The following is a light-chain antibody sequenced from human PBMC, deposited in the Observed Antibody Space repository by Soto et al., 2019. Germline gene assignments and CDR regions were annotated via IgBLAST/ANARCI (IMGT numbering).Light chain of an antibody. CDR1: MSVSSY. CDR2: DAS. J-gene: IGKJ1*01. Sequence: AFAQSRATLSLSPGERATLSFRASMSVSSYFAWYQQKLDQAPQLLIYDASYSATGVPARFRGRRSGTAFTLTIGSLEPEDFAVYYCKQRSNWPTGTFGQGTKVDIK. CDR3: KQRSNWPTGT. V-gene: IGKV3-11*01.